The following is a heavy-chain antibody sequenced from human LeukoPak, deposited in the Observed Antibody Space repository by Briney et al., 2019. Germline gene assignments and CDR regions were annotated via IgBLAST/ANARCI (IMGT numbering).Heavy chain of an antibody. D-gene: IGHD1-26*01. CDR2: ISYDGSNK. CDR1: GFTFSSYG. V-gene: IGHV3-30*18. J-gene: IGHJ4*02. Sequence: GGSLRLSCAASGFTFSSYGMHWVRRAPGKGLEWVAVISYDGSNKYYAHSVKGRFTISRDNSKNTLYLQMNSLRAEDTAVYYCAKDLEPQLVGAADYWGQGTLVTVSS. CDR3: AKDLEPQLVGAADY.